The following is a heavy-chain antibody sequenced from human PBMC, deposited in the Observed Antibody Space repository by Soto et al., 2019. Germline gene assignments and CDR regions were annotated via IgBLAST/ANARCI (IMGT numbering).Heavy chain of an antibody. D-gene: IGHD3-16*02. J-gene: IGHJ3*02. CDR2: ISSSSSTI. Sequence: GGSLRLSCAASGFTFSSYSMNWVRQAPGKGLEWVSYISSSSSTIYYADSVKGRFTISRDNAKNSLYLQMNSLRAEDTAVYYCAREPNIWGSYRHWHDAFDIWGQGTMVTVSS. CDR3: AREPNIWGSYRHWHDAFDI. V-gene: IGHV3-48*01. CDR1: GFTFSSYS.